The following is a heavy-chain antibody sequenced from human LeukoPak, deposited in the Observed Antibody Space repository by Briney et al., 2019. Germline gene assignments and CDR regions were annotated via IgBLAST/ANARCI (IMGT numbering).Heavy chain of an antibody. CDR1: GGSISSNDYY. D-gene: IGHD4-11*01. V-gene: IGHV4-31*03. J-gene: IGHJ6*03. Sequence: PSQTLSLTCTVSGGSISSNDYYSCWIRQHPGKGLEWIGYIYYNGRTFYNPSLKTRVTISVDTSKNQFSLKLSSVTAADTAVYYCARAPKGMTTVRYYYYFYMDVWGKGTTVTVSS. CDR3: ARAPKGMTTVRYYYYFYMDV. CDR2: IYYNGRT.